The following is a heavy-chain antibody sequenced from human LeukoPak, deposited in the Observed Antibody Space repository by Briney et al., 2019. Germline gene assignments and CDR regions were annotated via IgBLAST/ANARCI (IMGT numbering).Heavy chain of an antibody. CDR3: TRHGPYDSSGLDY. CDR2: IRSKANSYAT. V-gene: IGHV3-73*01. J-gene: IGHJ4*02. Sequence: GGSLRLSSAASGFTFSGSAMHWVRQASGKGLEWVGRIRSKANSYATAYAASVKGRFTISRDDSKNTTYLQMNSLKTEDTAVYYCTRHGPYDSSGLDYWGQGTLVTVSS. D-gene: IGHD3-22*01. CDR1: GFTFSGSA.